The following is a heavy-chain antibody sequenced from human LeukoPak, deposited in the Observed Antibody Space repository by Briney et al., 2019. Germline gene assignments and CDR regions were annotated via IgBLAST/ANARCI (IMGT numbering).Heavy chain of an antibody. CDR1: GVTFSTYS. CDR3: ARAGITTTGPLFQH. J-gene: IGHJ1*01. D-gene: IGHD6-13*01. CDR2: ISSSSSTM. Sequence: GGSLRLSCAASGVTFSTYSMNWVRQAPGKGLEWVSYISSSSSTMYYADSVKGRFTISRDNAKSSPYLQMNSLRAEDTAVYYCARAGITTTGPLFQHWGQGTLVTVSS. V-gene: IGHV3-48*01.